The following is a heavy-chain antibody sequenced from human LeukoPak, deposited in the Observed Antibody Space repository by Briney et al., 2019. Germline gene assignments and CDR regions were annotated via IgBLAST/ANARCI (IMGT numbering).Heavy chain of an antibody. CDR3: ARLRSAAFDI. V-gene: IGHV3-30*02. CDR1: GFTFSSYD. Sequence: GGSLRLSCAASGFTFSSYDMHWVRQAPGKGLEWVAFIRYDGSNKYYADSVKGRFTISRDNSKNTLYLQMNSLRAEDTAVYYCARLRSAAFDIWGQGTMVTVSS. D-gene: IGHD4-17*01. J-gene: IGHJ3*02. CDR2: IRYDGSNK.